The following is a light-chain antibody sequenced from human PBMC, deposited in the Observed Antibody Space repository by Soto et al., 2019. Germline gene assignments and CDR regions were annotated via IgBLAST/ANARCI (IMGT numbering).Light chain of an antibody. CDR3: MQGSHSPIT. Sequence: DVVMTHSPLSLPVTLGQPASISCRSSRSLVYSDGDIYLSWFQXGQGQSPRGXIYKVSNRDSGVPDRFSGSGSGTDFTLKISRVQAEDVAVYYCMQGSHSPITFGQGTRLEIK. V-gene: IGKV2-30*01. J-gene: IGKJ5*01. CDR1: RSLVYSDGDIY. CDR2: KVS.